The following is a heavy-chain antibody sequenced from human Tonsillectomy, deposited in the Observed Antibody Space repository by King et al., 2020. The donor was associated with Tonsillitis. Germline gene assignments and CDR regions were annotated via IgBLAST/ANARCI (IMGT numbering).Heavy chain of an antibody. CDR1: GGSISSGGYY. CDR3: AKTDWDAYYYDSSFDI. D-gene: IGHD3-22*01. CDR2: IHTSGST. Sequence: VQLQESGPGLVKPSQTLSLSCTVSGGSISSGGYYWPWIRQPAGKGLECIGRIHTSGSTSYNPSLKSRVTISVDTSKNQFSLKLSSVTAADTAVYYCAKTDWDAYYYDSSFDIWGQGTMVTVSS. J-gene: IGHJ3*02. V-gene: IGHV4-61*02.